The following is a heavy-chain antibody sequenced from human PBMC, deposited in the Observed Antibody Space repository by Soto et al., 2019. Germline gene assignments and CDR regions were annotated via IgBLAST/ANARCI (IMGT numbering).Heavy chain of an antibody. V-gene: IGHV1-18*01. CDR1: GYTFTSYG. J-gene: IGHJ4*02. Sequence: ASVKVSCKASGYTFTSYGVSWVRQAPGQGLEWMGWISAYNGNTNYAQKHQGRVTMTKDTSTSTAYMEQSNLRSEDTAVYYCATGGYDSSGYYFRDYWGQGTLVTVSS. D-gene: IGHD3-22*01. CDR2: ISAYNGNT. CDR3: ATGGYDSSGYYFRDY.